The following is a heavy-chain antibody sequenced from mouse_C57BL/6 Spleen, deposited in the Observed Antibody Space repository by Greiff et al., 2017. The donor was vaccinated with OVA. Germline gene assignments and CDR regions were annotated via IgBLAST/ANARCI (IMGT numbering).Heavy chain of an antibody. D-gene: IGHD2-2*01. J-gene: IGHJ2*01. Sequence: VQLKESGAELVRPGASVKLSCTASGFNIKDDYMHWVKQRPEQGLEWIGWIDPENGDTEYASKFQGKATITADTSSNTAYLQLSSLTSEDTAVYYCTVIYYGYDGYYFDYWGQGTTLTVSS. CDR2: IDPENGDT. CDR3: TVIYYGYDGYYFDY. CDR1: GFNIKDDY. V-gene: IGHV14-4*01.